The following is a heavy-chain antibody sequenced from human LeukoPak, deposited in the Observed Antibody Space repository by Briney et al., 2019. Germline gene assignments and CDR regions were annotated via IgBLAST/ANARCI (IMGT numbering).Heavy chain of an antibody. V-gene: IGHV1-69*04. CDR2: IIPILGIA. Sequence: AASVKVSCKASGYTFTSFGISWVRQAPGQGLEWMGRIIPILGIANYAQKFQGRVTITADKSTSTAYMELSSLRSEDTAVYYCAPDLYCSSTSCYTERIYYYGMDVWGQGTTVTVSS. D-gene: IGHD2-2*02. CDR1: GYTFTSFG. CDR3: APDLYCSSTSCYTERIYYYGMDV. J-gene: IGHJ6*02.